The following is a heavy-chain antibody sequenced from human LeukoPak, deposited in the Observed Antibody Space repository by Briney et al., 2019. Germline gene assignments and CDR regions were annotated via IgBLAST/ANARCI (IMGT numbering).Heavy chain of an antibody. D-gene: IGHD2-2*01. Sequence: GGSLRLSGAASGFTFSSYAMSWVRQAPGKGLEWVSAISGGGDSTFYADSVKGRFTISRDNSKNTLYLQMSSLRAEDTAIYYCAKEEYSTRYYYYGMDVWGRGTTVTVSS. CDR1: GFTFSSYA. CDR2: ISGGGDST. CDR3: AKEEYSTRYYYYGMDV. V-gene: IGHV3-23*01. J-gene: IGHJ6*02.